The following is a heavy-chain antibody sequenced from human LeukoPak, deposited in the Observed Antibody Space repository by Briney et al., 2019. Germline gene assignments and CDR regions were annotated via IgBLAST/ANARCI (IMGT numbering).Heavy chain of an antibody. D-gene: IGHD6-13*01. Sequence: SQTLSLTFSISGDSVSSNSAAWNWIRQSPSRGLEWLGRTYYRSEWYNDEAVSVKSRITINPDTSKNQFSLQLNSVSPEDTAVYYCAREVDSHGTLFYYGMDVWGQGTTVTVSS. V-gene: IGHV6-1*01. CDR3: AREVDSHGTLFYYGMDV. CDR1: GDSVSSNSAA. J-gene: IGHJ6*02. CDR2: TYYRSEWYN.